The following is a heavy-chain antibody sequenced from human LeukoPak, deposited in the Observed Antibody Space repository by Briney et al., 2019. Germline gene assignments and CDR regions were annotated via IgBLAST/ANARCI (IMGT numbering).Heavy chain of an antibody. D-gene: IGHD6-19*01. J-gene: IGHJ4*02. Sequence: KPSETLSLTCTVSGGSISDFYWSWVRQPAGKGLEYIGRVSTTGSTSFNPSLQSRVTLSLDTSKSQFSLNLSSVTAADTAVYCCGQVKVGGHFDFWGRGILVTVSS. CDR1: GGSISDFY. V-gene: IGHV4-4*07. CDR3: GQVKVGGHFDF. CDR2: VSTTGST.